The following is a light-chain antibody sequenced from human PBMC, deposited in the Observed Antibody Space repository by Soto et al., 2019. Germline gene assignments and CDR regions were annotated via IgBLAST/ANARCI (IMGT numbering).Light chain of an antibody. CDR1: NSDVGGYDY. V-gene: IGLV2-8*01. J-gene: IGLJ2*01. CDR2: EVS. CDR3: DSYAGSNNVI. Sequence: QSVLTQPPSASGSPGQSVTISCTGTNSDVGGYDYVSWYQHHPGKAPKLMIYEVSKRPSGVPDRFSGSKSGNTASLTVSGLQAEDEADYYCDSYAGSNNVIFGGGTKLTVL.